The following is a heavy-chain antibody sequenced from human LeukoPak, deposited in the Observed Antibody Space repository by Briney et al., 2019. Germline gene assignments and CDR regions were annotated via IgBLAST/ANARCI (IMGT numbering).Heavy chain of an antibody. CDR3: AKDRDSSSWYLYYYYMDV. J-gene: IGHJ6*03. Sequence: GGSLRLSCAGSGFTFSSYSMNWVRQAPGKGLEWVSSISSSSSYIYYADSVKGRFTISRDNSKNTLYLQMNSLRAEDTAVYYCAKDRDSSSWYLYYYYMDVWGKGTTVTISS. V-gene: IGHV3-21*01. CDR2: ISSSSSYI. D-gene: IGHD6-13*01. CDR1: GFTFSSYS.